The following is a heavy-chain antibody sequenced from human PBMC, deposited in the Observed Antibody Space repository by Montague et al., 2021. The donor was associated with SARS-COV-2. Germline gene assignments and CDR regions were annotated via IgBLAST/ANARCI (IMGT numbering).Heavy chain of an antibody. CDR1: GLTFSSYA. J-gene: IGHJ4*02. CDR2: ISYDGINK. CDR3: ARAGFLGWFTTMFDY. D-gene: IGHD3/OR15-3a*01. Sequence: SLRLSCAASGLTFSSYAMHWVRQAPGKGLEWVALISYDGINKYYADSVEGRFTIARDNSKNTLYLQMSSLKPEDTAVYYRARAGFLGWFTTMFDYWGQGTLVTVSS. V-gene: IGHV3-30-3*01.